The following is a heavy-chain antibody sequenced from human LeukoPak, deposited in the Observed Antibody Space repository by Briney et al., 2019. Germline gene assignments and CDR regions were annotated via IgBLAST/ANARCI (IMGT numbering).Heavy chain of an antibody. V-gene: IGHV3-30*03. CDR1: GFTFSSYG. D-gene: IGHD6-13*01. Sequence: GGSLRLSCAASGFTFSSYGMHWVRQAPGKGLEWVAVISYDGSNKYYADSVKGRFTISRDNSKNTLYLQMNSLRAEDTAVYYCARLSVTAAAAFDYWGQGTLVTVSS. CDR2: ISYDGSNK. J-gene: IGHJ4*02. CDR3: ARLSVTAAAAFDY.